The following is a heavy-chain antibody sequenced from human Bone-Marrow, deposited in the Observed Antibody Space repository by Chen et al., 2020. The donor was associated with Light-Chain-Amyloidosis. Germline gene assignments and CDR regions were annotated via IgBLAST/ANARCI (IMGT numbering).Heavy chain of an antibody. D-gene: IGHD3-16*02. CDR1: GYNFTDYD. V-gene: IGHV1-8*01. CDR2: MNPSNGNR. Sequence: QVQLVQSGAEVKKPGASVRVSCKASGYNFTDYDINWVRQAPGQGLEWMGWMNPSNGNRCYAQTFQGRVSMTRDISINTAYMELSRLRSEDTAVYYCSRGPLRDYIWWSFRDTWFDPWGQGTLVIVSS. CDR3: SRGPLRDYIWWSFRDTWFDP. J-gene: IGHJ5*02.